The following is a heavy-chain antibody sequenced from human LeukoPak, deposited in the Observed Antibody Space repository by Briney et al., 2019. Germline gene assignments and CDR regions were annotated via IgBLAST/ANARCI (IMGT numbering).Heavy chain of an antibody. J-gene: IGHJ1*01. CDR2: MKQDGSEK. Sequence: GGSLRLSCAASGFTFSIYWMSWVRQAPGKGLEWVANMKQDGSEKYYVDSVKGGFTISRDNSRNTVSLQMNTLRAEDTAVYYCARGNSYDSSGYPEYFQNWGQGTLVTVSS. V-gene: IGHV3-7*01. CDR1: GFTFSIYW. CDR3: ARGNSYDSSGYPEYFQN. D-gene: IGHD3-22*01.